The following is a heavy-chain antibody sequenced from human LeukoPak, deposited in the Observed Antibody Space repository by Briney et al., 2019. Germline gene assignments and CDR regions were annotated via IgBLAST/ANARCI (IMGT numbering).Heavy chain of an antibody. CDR1: GGSISSYY. V-gene: IGHV4-59*08. CDR3: ARGGYSGPLDY. Sequence: SETLSLTCTVSGGSISSYYRSWIRQPPGKGLEWIGYIYYSGSTNYNPSLKSRVTISVDTSKNQFSLKLSSVTAADTAVYYCARGGYSGPLDYWGQGTLVTVSS. CDR2: IYYSGST. D-gene: IGHD5-12*01. J-gene: IGHJ4*02.